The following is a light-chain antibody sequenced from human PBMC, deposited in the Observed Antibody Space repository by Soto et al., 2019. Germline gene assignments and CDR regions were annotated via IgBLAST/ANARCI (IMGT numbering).Light chain of an antibody. V-gene: IGKV3-20*01. CDR1: QSVSSTY. CDR2: GAS. J-gene: IGKJ1*01. CDR3: HHFVNSLTWT. Sequence: EIVLTQSPGTLSLSPGERATLSCRASQSVSSTYLIWYQQKPGQAPRLLIYGASSRATGVPDRFSGGGSGTDFTLTISRLEPEDFAVYYCHHFVNSLTWTFGQGTTVEIK.